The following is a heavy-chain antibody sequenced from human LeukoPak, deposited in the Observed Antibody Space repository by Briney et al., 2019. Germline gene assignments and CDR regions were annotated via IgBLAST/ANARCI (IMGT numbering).Heavy chain of an antibody. CDR2: ISGSGGNT. J-gene: IGHJ4*02. CDR1: GFTFSSYA. V-gene: IGHV3-23*01. D-gene: IGHD4-23*01. CDR3: AIDDYGGNGGD. Sequence: GGSLRLSCAASGFTFSSYAMSWVRQAPGKGLEWVSAISGSGGNTYYADSVKGRFTISRDNSKNTVYLQMNSLRAEDTAVYYCAIDDYGGNGGDWGQGTLVTVSS.